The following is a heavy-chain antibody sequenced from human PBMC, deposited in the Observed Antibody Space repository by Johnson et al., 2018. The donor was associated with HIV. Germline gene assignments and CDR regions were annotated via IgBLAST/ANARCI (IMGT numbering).Heavy chain of an antibody. CDR3: ARACRGSSWYRVSGTDGFDI. CDR2: ISYDGKNT. V-gene: IGHV3-30*03. J-gene: IGHJ3*02. CDR1: GFTFYYYG. Sequence: QVHLAASGGGAVQPGASLRLSCAASGFTFYYYGTHWVRQAPGKGLEWVAVISYDGKNTYYADSVKGRVTISRDNSKNTLYLQMNSLRAEDTAVYYCARACRGSSWYRVSGTDGFDIWGQGTMVTVSS. D-gene: IGHD6-13*01.